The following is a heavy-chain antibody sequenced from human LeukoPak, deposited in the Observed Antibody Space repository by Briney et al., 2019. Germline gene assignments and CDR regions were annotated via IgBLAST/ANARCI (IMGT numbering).Heavy chain of an antibody. CDR2: IWYDGSNK. CDR1: GFSFISYG. V-gene: IGHV3-33*01. J-gene: IGHJ4*02. D-gene: IGHD5-12*01. CDR3: ASHGGL. Sequence: RGPLRLSCEALGFSFISYGIHWVRQAPGKGLEWVAVIWYDGSNKNYADSVKGRFTISRDNSKNMLYLQMNSLRVEDTALYYCASHGGLWGQGTLVTVSS.